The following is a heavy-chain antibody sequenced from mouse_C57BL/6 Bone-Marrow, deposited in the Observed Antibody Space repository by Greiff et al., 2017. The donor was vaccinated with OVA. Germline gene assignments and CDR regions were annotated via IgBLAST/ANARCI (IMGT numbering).Heavy chain of an antibody. Sequence: VQLQQSGPGLVQPSQSLSITCTVSGFSLTSYGVHWVRQSPGKGLEWLGVIWRGGSTDYNAAFMSRLSITKDNSKSQVFFKMNSLQADDTAIYYCAKMGGYYPSYAMDYWGQGTSVTVSS. CDR1: GFSLTSYG. CDR2: IWRGGST. D-gene: IGHD2-3*01. CDR3: AKMGGYYPSYAMDY. V-gene: IGHV2-5*01. J-gene: IGHJ4*01.